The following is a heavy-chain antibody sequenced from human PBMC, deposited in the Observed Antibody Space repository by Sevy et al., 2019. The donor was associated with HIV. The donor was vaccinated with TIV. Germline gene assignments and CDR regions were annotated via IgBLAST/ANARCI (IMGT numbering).Heavy chain of an antibody. CDR2: ISSSGSTI. CDR1: GFTFSSYE. CDR3: ARALREYYYDSSGSLDY. D-gene: IGHD3-22*01. J-gene: IGHJ4*01. V-gene: IGHV3-48*03. Sequence: GGSLRLSCAASGFTFSSYEMNWVRQAPGKGLEWVSYISSSGSTIYYADSVKGRFTISRDNAKNSLYLQMNSLRAEDTAVYYCARALREYYYDSSGSLDYWGHGTLVTVSS.